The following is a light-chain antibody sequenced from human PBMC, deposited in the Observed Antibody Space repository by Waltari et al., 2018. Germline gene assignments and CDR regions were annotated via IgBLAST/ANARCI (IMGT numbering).Light chain of an antibody. CDR1: QPINSW. Sequence: DIQMTQSPSTLSASIGDRVTITCRASQPINSWLAWYQQKPVKAPNLLIYKASSLQSGVPARFSGSASGTEFTLTISSLQPDDFATYYCQQYNSYPWTFGQGTKVEIK. CDR3: QQYNSYPWT. V-gene: IGKV1-5*03. J-gene: IGKJ1*01. CDR2: KAS.